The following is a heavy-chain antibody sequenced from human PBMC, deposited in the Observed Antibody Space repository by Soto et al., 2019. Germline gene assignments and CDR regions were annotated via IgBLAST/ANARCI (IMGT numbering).Heavy chain of an antibody. D-gene: IGHD2-15*01. CDR3: ARGFCSGGSCYLDGGRRHKYNWFDP. CDR2: IYHSGST. CDR1: GGSISSGGYS. V-gene: IGHV4-30-2*01. J-gene: IGHJ5*02. Sequence: TSETLSLTCAVSGGSISSGGYSWSWIRQPPGKGLEWIGYIYHSGSTYYDPSLKSRVTISVDRSKNQFSLKLSSVTAADTAVYYCARGFCSGGSCYLDGGRRHKYNWFDPWGQGTLVTVSS.